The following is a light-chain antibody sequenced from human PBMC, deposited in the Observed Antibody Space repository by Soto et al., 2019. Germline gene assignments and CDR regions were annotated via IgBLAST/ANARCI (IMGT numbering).Light chain of an antibody. CDR1: SSDVGGYNY. Sequence: QSALTQPRSVSGSPGQSVTITCIETSSDVGGYNYVSWYQQHPGKAPKLMIYDVSKRPSGVPDRFSGSKSGNTASLTISGLQAEDEADYYCCSYAGSYTVVFGGGTKLTVL. J-gene: IGLJ2*01. CDR3: CSYAGSYTVV. CDR2: DVS. V-gene: IGLV2-11*01.